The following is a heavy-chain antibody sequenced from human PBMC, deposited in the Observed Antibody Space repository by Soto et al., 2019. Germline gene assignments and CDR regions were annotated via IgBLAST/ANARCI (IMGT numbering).Heavy chain of an antibody. CDR3: VKSRGGNNFDFVX. CDR1: GFTFSSYA. CDR2: VRGNGDPP. Sequence: GSLRLSCSASGFTFSSYAMHWVRQAPGKGLEYVSGVRGNGDPPFYADSVKGGFTISRDNSKKTLYLQMSSLSADDTAVYYCVKSRGGNNFDFVXWGQGALVTVSX. J-gene: IGHJ4*02. V-gene: IGHV3-64D*06. D-gene: IGHD5-12*01.